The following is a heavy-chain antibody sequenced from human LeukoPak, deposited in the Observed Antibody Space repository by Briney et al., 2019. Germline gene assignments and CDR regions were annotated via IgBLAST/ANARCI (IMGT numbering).Heavy chain of an antibody. D-gene: IGHD3-16*01. Sequence: GGSLRLSCAASGFTVSSYTMNWVRQAPGKGLEWVANIKQDGSEKYYVDSVKGRFTLSRDNAKNSLYLQMNSLRAEDTAVYYCARGGGYDYGDYWGQGTLVTVSS. CDR3: ARGGGYDYGDY. CDR1: GFTVSSYT. J-gene: IGHJ4*02. CDR2: IKQDGSEK. V-gene: IGHV3-7*01.